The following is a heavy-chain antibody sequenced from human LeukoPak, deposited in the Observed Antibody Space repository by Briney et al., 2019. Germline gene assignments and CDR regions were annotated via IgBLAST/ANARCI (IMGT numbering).Heavy chain of an antibody. V-gene: IGHV1-69*13. D-gene: IGHD4-17*01. CDR1: GGTFTSYA. CDR2: IIPIFGTA. CDR3: ARLQPDGTTVNFHY. Sequence: SVKISCKASGGTFTSYAISWVRQAPGQGLEWMGGIIPIFGTANYAQKFQGRVTITADESTSTAYMELSSLRSEDTAVYYYARLQPDGTTVNFHYWGEGRLVGVCS. J-gene: IGHJ1*01.